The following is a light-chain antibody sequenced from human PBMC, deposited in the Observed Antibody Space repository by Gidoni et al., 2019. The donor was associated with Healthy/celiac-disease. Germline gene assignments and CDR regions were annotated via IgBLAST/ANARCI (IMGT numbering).Light chain of an antibody. Sequence: DIQMIQSPSSLSASVGDRVTITCRASQSISSYLNWYQQKPGKAPKLLIYAASSLQSGVPSRVSGSGSGTDFTLNISSLQPEDFATYYCQQSYSTPTFGGGTKVQIK. CDR2: AAS. J-gene: IGKJ4*01. CDR1: QSISSY. CDR3: QQSYSTPT. V-gene: IGKV1-39*01.